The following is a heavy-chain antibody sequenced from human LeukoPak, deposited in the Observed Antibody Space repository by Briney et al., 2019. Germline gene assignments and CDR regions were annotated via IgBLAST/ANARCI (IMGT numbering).Heavy chain of an antibody. CDR3: ARRANRIARYFDY. V-gene: IGHV3-11*04. D-gene: IGHD6-13*01. Sequence: GGSLRLSCAASGFTFSDYYMSWIRQAPGKGLEWVSYISSSGSTIYYADSVKGRFTISRDNAKNSLYLQMNSLRAEDTAVYYCARRANRIARYFDYWGQGTLVTVSS. J-gene: IGHJ4*02. CDR2: ISSSGSTI. CDR1: GFTFSDYY.